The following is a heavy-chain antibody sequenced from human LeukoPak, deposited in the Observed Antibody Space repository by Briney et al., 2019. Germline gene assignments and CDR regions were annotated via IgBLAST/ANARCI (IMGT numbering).Heavy chain of an antibody. CDR1: GGPFSGYY. CDR2: TNHSGRT. Sequence: SETLSLTCAVYGGPFSGYYWSWIRQSPGKGLEWIGETNHSGRTNYNPSLKSRVTISVDTSKNQFSLKLSSVTAADTAVYYCARGRASYDFWSGYLFDYWGQGTLVTVSS. D-gene: IGHD3-3*01. CDR3: ARGRASYDFWSGYLFDY. V-gene: IGHV4-34*01. J-gene: IGHJ4*02.